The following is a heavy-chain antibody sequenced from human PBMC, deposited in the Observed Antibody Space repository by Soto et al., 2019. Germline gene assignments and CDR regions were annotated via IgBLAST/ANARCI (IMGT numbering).Heavy chain of an antibody. CDR2: IKQDGSEK. CDR3: ARDLSSSWYGY. V-gene: IGHV3-7*03. CDR1: GFTFSNYW. D-gene: IGHD6-13*01. Sequence: PGGSLRLSCAASGFTFSNYWMTWVRQAPGKGLEWVANIKQDGSEKYYVDSVKGRFTISRDNARNSLYLQMNSLRAEDTAVYYCARDLSSSWYGYWGQGILVTVSS. J-gene: IGHJ4*02.